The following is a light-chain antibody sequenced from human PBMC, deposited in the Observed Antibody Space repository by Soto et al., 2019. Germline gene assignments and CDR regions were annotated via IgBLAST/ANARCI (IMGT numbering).Light chain of an antibody. CDR3: QQFSSYPLT. CDR2: DAS. J-gene: IGKJ4*01. Sequence: EFVLTQSPGTLSLSPGERATLSCRASQTVRNNCLAWYQQKPGQAPRLLIYDASSRATGIPDRFSGGGSGTDFTLIISRLEPEDFAVYYCQQFSSYPLTFGGGTKVDIK. V-gene: IGKV3-20*01. CDR1: QTVRNNC.